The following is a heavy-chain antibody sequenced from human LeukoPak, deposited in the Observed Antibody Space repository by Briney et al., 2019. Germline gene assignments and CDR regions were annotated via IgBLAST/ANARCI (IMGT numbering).Heavy chain of an antibody. CDR3: ARAQSSSGYIDC. V-gene: IGHV4-4*07. J-gene: IGHJ4*02. Sequence: SETLSLTCTVSGRSLNSYYWSWIRQPAGKGLGWIGRIYTSGSTDNNPSLKSRVTMSVDTSKNQFSLKLTSVTAADTAVYYCARAQSSSGYIDCWGQGTLVTVSS. CDR1: GRSLNSYY. D-gene: IGHD6-13*01. CDR2: IYTSGST.